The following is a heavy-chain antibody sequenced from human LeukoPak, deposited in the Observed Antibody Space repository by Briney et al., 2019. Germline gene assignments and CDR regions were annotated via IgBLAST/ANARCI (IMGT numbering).Heavy chain of an antibody. Sequence: ASVKVSCKASGYTFTGYYMHWVRQAPGQGLEWMGWINPNSGGTNYAQKFQGRVTMTRDTSISTACMELSRLRSDDTAVYYCARERRITMVRGVTFDPWGQGTLVTVSS. CDR3: ARERRITMVRGVTFDP. CDR2: INPNSGGT. V-gene: IGHV1-2*02. D-gene: IGHD3-10*01. CDR1: GYTFTGYY. J-gene: IGHJ5*02.